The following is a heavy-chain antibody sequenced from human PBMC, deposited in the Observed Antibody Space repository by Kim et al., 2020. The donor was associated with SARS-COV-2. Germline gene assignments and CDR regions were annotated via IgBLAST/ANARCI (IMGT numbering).Heavy chain of an antibody. D-gene: IGHD6-13*01. CDR2: IFHSGSA. V-gene: IGHV4-39*01. J-gene: IGHJ4*02. Sequence: SETLSLTCNVSGGSTSSIDYYWAWIRQPPGKGPEWIGSIFHSGSAYYNPSLKSRVTISVETSKNQFSLKLASVTAADTAVYYCATEGGSWDYFDFWGQGALVTVSS. CDR3: ATEGGSWDYFDF. CDR1: GGSTSSIDYY.